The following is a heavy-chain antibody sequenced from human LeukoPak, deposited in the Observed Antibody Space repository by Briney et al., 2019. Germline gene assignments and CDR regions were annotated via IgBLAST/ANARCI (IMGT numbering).Heavy chain of an antibody. V-gene: IGHV1-69*05. CDR1: GGTFSSYA. CDR3: ARGSGYYYVFDY. D-gene: IGHD3-22*01. CDR2: IIPIFGTA. J-gene: IGHJ4*02. Sequence: ASVKVSCKASGGTFSSYAISWVRQAPRQGLEWMGGIIPIFGTANYAQKFQGRVTITTDESTSTACMGLSSLRSEDTAVYYCARGSGYYYVFDYWGQGTLVTVSS.